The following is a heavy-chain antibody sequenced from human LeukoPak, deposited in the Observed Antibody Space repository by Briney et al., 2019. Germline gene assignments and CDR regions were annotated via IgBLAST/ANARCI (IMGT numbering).Heavy chain of an antibody. V-gene: IGHV3-7*04. J-gene: IGHJ4*02. Sequence: PGGSLRLSCAASGFTFSYCWMSWVRQAPGKGLEWVANIKQDGSEKNYVDSVKGRFTISRDNAKNSLYLQMNSLRAEDTAVYYCARPPPRRDGSGWNYFDYWGQGTPVTVSS. D-gene: IGHD6-19*01. CDR2: IKQDGSEK. CDR3: ARPPPRRDGSGWNYFDY. CDR1: GFTFSYCW.